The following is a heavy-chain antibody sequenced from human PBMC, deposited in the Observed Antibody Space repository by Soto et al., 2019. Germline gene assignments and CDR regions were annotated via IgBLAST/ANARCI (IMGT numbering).Heavy chain of an antibody. V-gene: IGHV1-18*01. CDR2: INLYKGNT. CDR1: GYTFTNFG. CDR3: AKSIPGVYGHTTLDY. J-gene: IGHJ4*02. D-gene: IGHD3-10*01. Sequence: QVQLVQSGAEVKKPGASMKVSYKASGYTFTNFGISLVRQAPGQGRAWMGWINLYKGNTDYAQNFQGRVTITTDTSANTSYMELRRLRADAAAVYFCAKSIPGVYGHTTLDYWGQGTLVTVS.